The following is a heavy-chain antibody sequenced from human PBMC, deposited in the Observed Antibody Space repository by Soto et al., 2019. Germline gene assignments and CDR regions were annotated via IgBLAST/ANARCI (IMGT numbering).Heavy chain of an antibody. J-gene: IGHJ4*01. D-gene: IGHD2-21*01. CDR1: GFTFSSYA. CDR3: TTVSYIPTITVRFDY. Sequence: GGSLRLSCAASGFTFSSYAMHWVRQAPGKGLEWVAVISYDGSNKYYADSVKGRFTISRDISKNTLYLQMNSLRAEDTAMYSCTTVSYIPTITVRFDYWGHGTLVTVSS. V-gene: IGHV3-30-3*01. CDR2: ISYDGSNK.